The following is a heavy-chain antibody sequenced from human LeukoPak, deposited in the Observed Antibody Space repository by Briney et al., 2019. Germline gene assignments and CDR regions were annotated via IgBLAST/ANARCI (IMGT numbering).Heavy chain of an antibody. D-gene: IGHD3-10*01. J-gene: IGHJ4*02. CDR1: GFTFSSYG. CDR3: AKSRGSGLFDY. CDR2: ISGSGGST. V-gene: IGHV3-23*01. Sequence: GGTLRLSCAVSGFTFSSYGMSWVRQAPGKGLEWVSAISGSGGSTYYADSVKGRFTISRDNSKNTLYVQMNSLRAEDTAVYYCAKSRGSGLFDYWGQGTLVTVAS.